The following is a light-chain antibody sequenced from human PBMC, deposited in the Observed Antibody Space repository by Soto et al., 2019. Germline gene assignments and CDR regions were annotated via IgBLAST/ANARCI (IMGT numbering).Light chain of an antibody. V-gene: IGKV1-39*01. J-gene: IGKJ1*01. CDR1: QSISSY. CDR2: AAS. Sequence: DIQMTQSPSSLSASVGDRVTITCRASQSISSYLNWYQQKPGKAPKLLIYAASSLQSGVPSRFSGCGSGTDFTLTISSLQPEDFPTYYCQQSYSTPPTFGQGTKVEIK. CDR3: QQSYSTPPT.